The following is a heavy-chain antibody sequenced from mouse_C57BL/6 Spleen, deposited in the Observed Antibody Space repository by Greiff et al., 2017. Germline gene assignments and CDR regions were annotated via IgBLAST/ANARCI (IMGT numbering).Heavy chain of an antibody. Sequence: VKLQESGAELVKPGASVKLSCKASGYTFTEYTIHWVKQRSGQGLEWIGWFYPGSGSIKYNEKFKDKATLTADKSSSTVYMELSRLTSEDSAVYFCARHGVPYDGSSYVDWFAYWGQGTLVTVSA. CDR3: ARHGVPYDGSSYVDWFAY. D-gene: IGHD1-1*01. CDR1: GYTFTEYT. CDR2: FYPGSGSI. V-gene: IGHV1-62-2*01. J-gene: IGHJ3*01.